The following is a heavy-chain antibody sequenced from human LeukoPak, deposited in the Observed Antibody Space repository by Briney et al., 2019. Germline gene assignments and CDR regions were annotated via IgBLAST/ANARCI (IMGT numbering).Heavy chain of an antibody. V-gene: IGHV3-11*01. CDR3: ARGSGYCSGGSCYSGANWFDP. CDR2: ISSSGSTT. D-gene: IGHD2-15*01. CDR1: GFTVSSNY. J-gene: IGHJ5*02. Sequence: GGSLRLSCAASGFTVSSNYMSWIRQAPGKGLEWVSYISSSGSTTYYADSVKGRFTISRDNAKNSLYLQMNSLRAEDTAVYYCARGSGYCSGGSCYSGANWFDPWGQGTLVTVSS.